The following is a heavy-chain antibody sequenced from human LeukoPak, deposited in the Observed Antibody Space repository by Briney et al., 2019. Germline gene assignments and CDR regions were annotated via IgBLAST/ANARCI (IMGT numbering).Heavy chain of an antibody. J-gene: IGHJ4*02. Sequence: PGGSLRLSCAASGFTFSSYAMHWVRQAPGKGLEYVSAISSNGGSTYYANSVKGRFTISRDSSKNTLYLQMGSLRAEDMAVYYCAREKGGDSRFDYWGQGTLVTVSS. CDR1: GFTFSSYA. D-gene: IGHD4-17*01. CDR2: ISSNGGST. V-gene: IGHV3-64*01. CDR3: AREKGGDSRFDY.